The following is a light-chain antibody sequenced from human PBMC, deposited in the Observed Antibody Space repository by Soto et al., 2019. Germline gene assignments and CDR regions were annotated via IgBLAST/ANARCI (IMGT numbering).Light chain of an antibody. CDR3: QQSYITPWT. Sequence: DIQMTQCPSTLSASVGDRVTITCRASESISGYLAWYQQKPGKAPKLLIYDVSSLESGVPSRFGGSGSGTDFTLAISGLQPEDFAIYYCQQSYITPWTFGQGTKVDIK. V-gene: IGKV1-39*01. CDR2: DVS. J-gene: IGKJ1*01. CDR1: ESISGY.